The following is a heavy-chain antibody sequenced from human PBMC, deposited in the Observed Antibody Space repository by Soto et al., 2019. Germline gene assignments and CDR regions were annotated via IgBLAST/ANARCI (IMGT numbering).Heavy chain of an antibody. V-gene: IGHV3-30-3*01. CDR1: GFTFRNHA. Sequence: VQLVESGGGVVQPGGSLRLSCAASGFTFRNHAMHWVRQAPGKGLECLAVIAYDGSNAFYRDSVKGRITISRDNSKNTLYLHMNSLRSEDTGVYYCARGDREDILVVVGARPGEYGIDIWGQGTTVTVSS. J-gene: IGHJ6*02. CDR2: IAYDGSNA. CDR3: ARGDREDILVVVGARPGEYGIDI. D-gene: IGHD2-15*01.